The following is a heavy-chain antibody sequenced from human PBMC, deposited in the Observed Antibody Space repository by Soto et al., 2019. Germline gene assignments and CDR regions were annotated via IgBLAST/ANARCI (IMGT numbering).Heavy chain of an antibody. CDR3: ARDPLDSSGYLFDY. CDR1: GFTVSSNY. D-gene: IGHD3-22*01. V-gene: IGHV3-53*01. CDR2: IYSGGST. J-gene: IGHJ4*02. Sequence: GGSLRLSCAASGFTVSSNYMSWVRQAPGKGLEWVSVIYSGGSTYYADSVKGRFTISRDNAKNSLYLQMNSLRAEDTAVYYCARDPLDSSGYLFDYWGQGTLVTVSS.